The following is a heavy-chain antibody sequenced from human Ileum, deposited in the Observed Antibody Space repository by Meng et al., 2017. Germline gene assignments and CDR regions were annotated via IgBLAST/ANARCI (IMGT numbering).Heavy chain of an antibody. D-gene: IGHD2-21*02. V-gene: IGHV3-74*01. CDR3: ARGAVTGQRSDF. CDR2: SNSDGSST. CDR1: GFTFGSYW. J-gene: IGHJ4*02. Sequence: EGGSGEVGGGLVQPGGSLRLACAASGFTFGSYWMHWVRQAPGKGLVWVSRSNSDGSSTSYADSVKGRFSISRDNAKNTLSLQMNSLRAEDTAVYYCARGAVTGQRSDFWGQGTLVTVSS.